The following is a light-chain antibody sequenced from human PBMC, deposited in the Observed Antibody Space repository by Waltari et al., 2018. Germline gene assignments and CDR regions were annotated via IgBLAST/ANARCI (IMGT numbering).Light chain of an antibody. V-gene: IGKV3-15*01. Sequence: EIVMTQSPATLSVSPGERVTLSCRASQSVRSNLAWYQQKPGQAPRLLIYGASTRATGIPARFSGSGSGTDFTLTISSLQSEDFAVYYCQQYNNWPPVFTFGPGTKVDIK. CDR2: GAS. CDR3: QQYNNWPPVFT. J-gene: IGKJ3*01. CDR1: QSVRSN.